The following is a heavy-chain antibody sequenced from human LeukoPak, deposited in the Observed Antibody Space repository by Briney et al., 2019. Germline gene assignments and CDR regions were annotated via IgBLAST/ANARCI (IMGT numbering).Heavy chain of an antibody. CDR1: GFTFTSSA. CDR3: AADKTVTTERLAFDI. V-gene: IGHV1-58*01. Sequence: SGKVSCKASGFTFTSSAVQWVRQARGQRLEWIGWIVVGSGNTNYAQKFQERVTITRDMSTSTAYMELSSLRSEDTAVYYCAADKTVTTERLAFDIWGQGTMVTVSS. D-gene: IGHD4-17*01. CDR2: IVVGSGNT. J-gene: IGHJ3*02.